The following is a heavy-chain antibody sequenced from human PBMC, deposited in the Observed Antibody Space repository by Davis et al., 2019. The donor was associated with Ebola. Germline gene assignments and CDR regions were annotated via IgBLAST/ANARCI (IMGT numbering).Heavy chain of an antibody. CDR3: AKEPLVGDYGVDV. Sequence: GGSLRLSCAASGFTFSNNAMSWVRQAPGKGLEWVSGISGSGDGTNYADSVRGRFTVSRDNSKNTVYLQMNSLGAEDTAVYYCAKEPLVGDYGVDVWGQGTTVTVSS. CDR2: ISGSGDGT. D-gene: IGHD6-6*01. J-gene: IGHJ6*02. V-gene: IGHV3-23*01. CDR1: GFTFSNNA.